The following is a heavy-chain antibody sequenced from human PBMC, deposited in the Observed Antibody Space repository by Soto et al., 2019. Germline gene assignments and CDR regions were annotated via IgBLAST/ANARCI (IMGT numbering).Heavy chain of an antibody. J-gene: IGHJ3*02. Sequence: ASVKVSCKASGYTFTGYYMHWVRQAPGQGLEWMGWINPNSGGTNYAQNFQGWVTMTRDTSISTAYMELSRLRSDDTAVYYCARAGYCSSTSCYEYAFDIWGQGTMVTVSS. D-gene: IGHD2-2*01. CDR3: ARAGYCSSTSCYEYAFDI. CDR2: INPNSGGT. V-gene: IGHV1-2*04. CDR1: GYTFTGYY.